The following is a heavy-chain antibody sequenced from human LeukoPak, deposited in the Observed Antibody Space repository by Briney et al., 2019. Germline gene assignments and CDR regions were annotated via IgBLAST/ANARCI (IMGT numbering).Heavy chain of an antibody. CDR2: ISSSSSTI. Sequence: GGSLRLSCAASGFTFSSYEMNWVRQAPGKGLEWVSYISSSSSTIYYADSVKGRFTISRDNAKNSLYLQMNSLRAEDTAVYYCASFVFYGELDYGDYWGQGTLVTVSS. D-gene: IGHD4-17*01. CDR1: GFTFSSYE. V-gene: IGHV3-48*03. J-gene: IGHJ4*02. CDR3: ASFVFYGELDYGDY.